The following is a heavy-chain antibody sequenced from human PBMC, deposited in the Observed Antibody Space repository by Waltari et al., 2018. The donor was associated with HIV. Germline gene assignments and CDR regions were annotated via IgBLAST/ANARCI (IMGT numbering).Heavy chain of an antibody. J-gene: IGHJ3*02. CDR1: GASISSSSYC. Sequence: QLQLQESGPGLVKPSETLSLSCTVSGASISSSSYCWGWIRQPPGKGLEWIGSIYSSGTTYHNPSLKSRVTISVQTSKNQFSLKLSSVTAADTAVYYCARQNHLKGIVAVRPSMLWAFDIWGQGTMVTVSS. D-gene: IGHD2-2*01. CDR2: IYSSGTT. V-gene: IGHV4-39*01. CDR3: ARQNHLKGIVAVRPSMLWAFDI.